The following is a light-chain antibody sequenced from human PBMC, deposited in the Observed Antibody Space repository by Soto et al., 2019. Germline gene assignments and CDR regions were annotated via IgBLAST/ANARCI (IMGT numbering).Light chain of an antibody. CDR1: QSVSTY. CDR3: QQRGNWPPYT. V-gene: IGKV3-11*01. CDR2: EAS. J-gene: IGKJ2*01. Sequence: EVVLTQSPATMSLYPGEGATLSCRASQSVSTYLGWYQQKPGQAPRLLIFEASKRATGIPDRISGSGSGTDFTLTISSLEPEDFAVYYCQQRGNWPPYTFGQGTKLEIK.